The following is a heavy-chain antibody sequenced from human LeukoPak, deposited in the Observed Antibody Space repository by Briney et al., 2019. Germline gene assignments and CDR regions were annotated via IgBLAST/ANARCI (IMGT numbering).Heavy chain of an antibody. J-gene: IGHJ4*02. CDR2: INPNSGGT. CDR1: GYTFTCYY. CDR3: ARGGYSSSFFDY. Sequence: ASVKVSCKASGYTFTCYYMHWVRQAPGQGLEWMGWINPNSGGTNYAQKFQGWVTMTRDTSISTAYMELSRLRSDDTAVYYCARGGYSSSFFDYWGQGTLVTVSS. D-gene: IGHD6-13*01. V-gene: IGHV1-2*04.